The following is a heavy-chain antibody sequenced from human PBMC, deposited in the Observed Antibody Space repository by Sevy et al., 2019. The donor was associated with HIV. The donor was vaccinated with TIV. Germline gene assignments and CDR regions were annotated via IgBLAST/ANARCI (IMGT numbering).Heavy chain of an antibody. D-gene: IGHD3-22*01. Sequence: SETLSLTCTVSGGSISSGDYYWSWIRQPPGKGLEWIGYIYYSGSTYYNPSLKSRVTISVDTSKNQFSLKLSSVTAADTAEYYCARESSSSYDTTNAFDIWGQGTMVTVSS. CDR1: GGSISSGDYY. J-gene: IGHJ3*02. CDR3: ARESSSSYDTTNAFDI. V-gene: IGHV4-30-4*01. CDR2: IYYSGST.